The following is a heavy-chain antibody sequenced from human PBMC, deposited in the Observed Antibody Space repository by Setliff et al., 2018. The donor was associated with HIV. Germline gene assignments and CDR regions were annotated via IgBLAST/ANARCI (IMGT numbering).Heavy chain of an antibody. D-gene: IGHD3-10*01. CDR2: LYHGGST. CDR1: NFSISSTYY. V-gene: IGHV4-38-2*01. CDR3: ARHPAEGSGSYAALKRYFDL. J-gene: IGHJ2*01. Sequence: PSETLSLTCVVSNFSISSTYYWGWIRQSPEKGLEWIGSLYHGGSTYYNPSLKSRVTISRDTSKNHFSLKLSSVTAADTAIYYCARHPAEGSGSYAALKRYFDLWGRGTLVTVSS.